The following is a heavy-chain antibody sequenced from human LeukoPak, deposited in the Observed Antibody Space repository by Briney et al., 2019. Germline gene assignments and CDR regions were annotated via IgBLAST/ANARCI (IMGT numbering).Heavy chain of an antibody. CDR1: GFSISSYY. CDR2: IYYSGST. D-gene: IGHD2-2*01. CDR3: ARLEGIPAAHNWFDP. J-gene: IGHJ5*02. V-gene: IGHV4-59*01. Sequence: DPSEILSLTCTVSGFSISSYYWNWIRQPPVKGLEWIGYIYYSGSTNYNPSLKSRVTISVDTSKKEFSLKLSSVTAADTAIYYCARLEGIPAAHNWFDPWGQGTLVTVSS.